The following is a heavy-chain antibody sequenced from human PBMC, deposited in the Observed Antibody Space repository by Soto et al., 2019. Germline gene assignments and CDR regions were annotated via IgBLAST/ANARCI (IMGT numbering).Heavy chain of an antibody. Sequence: PGGSLRLSCAASGFTFSSYAMSWVRQAPGKGLEWVSAISGSGGSTYYADSVKGRFTISRDNSKNTLYLQMNSLRAEDTAVYYCAREGCSSTSCYTNYYYYGMDVWGQGTTVTVSS. V-gene: IGHV3-23*01. D-gene: IGHD2-2*02. CDR1: GFTFSSYA. CDR3: AREGCSSTSCYTNYYYYGMDV. CDR2: ISGSGGST. J-gene: IGHJ6*02.